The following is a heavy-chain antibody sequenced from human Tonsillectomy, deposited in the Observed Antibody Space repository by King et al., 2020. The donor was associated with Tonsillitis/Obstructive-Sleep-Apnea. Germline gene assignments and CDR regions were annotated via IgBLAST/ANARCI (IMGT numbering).Heavy chain of an antibody. J-gene: IGHJ3*02. CDR2: ISWNSGSI. D-gene: IGHD3-10*01. Sequence: WVRQAPGKGLEWDSGISWNSGSIGYADSVKGRFTISRDNAKNSLYLQMNSLRAEYTALYYCAKDTLYASGCYDSFDIWGQGTMVTVSS. V-gene: IGHV3-9*01. CDR3: AKDTLYASGCYDSFDI.